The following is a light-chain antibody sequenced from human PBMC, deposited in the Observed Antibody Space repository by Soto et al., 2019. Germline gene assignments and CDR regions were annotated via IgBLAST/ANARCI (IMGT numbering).Light chain of an antibody. CDR1: QSLAYVNGDTY. Sequence: DVVMTQSPLSLPVTLGQPASISCRSSQSLAYVNGDTYLDWIQHRPGQSPRRLIYKVSNRDSGVPDRFSGSGSGPDVTLQISRVAAEDVGVYSCMQGTHWPYTFGQGTKLEIK. CDR2: KVS. V-gene: IGKV2-30*01. CDR3: MQGTHWPYT. J-gene: IGKJ2*01.